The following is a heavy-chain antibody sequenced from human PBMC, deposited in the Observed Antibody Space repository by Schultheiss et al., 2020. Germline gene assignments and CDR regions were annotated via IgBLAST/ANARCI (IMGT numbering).Heavy chain of an antibody. CDR3: ARVRVNYDFWSGYYSGDWFDP. CDR2: IKQDGSEK. V-gene: IGHV3-7*03. Sequence: GGSLRLSCAASGFTFSSYSMNWVRQAPGKGLEWVANIKQDGSEKYYVDSVKGRFTISRDNAKNSLYLQMNSLRAEDTALYYCARVRVNYDFWSGYYSGDWFDPWGQGTLVNVSS. CDR1: GFTFSSYS. D-gene: IGHD3-3*01. J-gene: IGHJ5*02.